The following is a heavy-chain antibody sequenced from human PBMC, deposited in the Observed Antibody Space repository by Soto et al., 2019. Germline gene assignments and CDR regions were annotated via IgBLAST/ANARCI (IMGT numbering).Heavy chain of an antibody. CDR1: GGSLSSSTYY. V-gene: IGHV4-39*01. CDR3: ARGLITGSHYSGGWYYFDS. CDR2: IYYSGST. J-gene: IGHJ4*02. D-gene: IGHD6-19*01. Sequence: PSETLSLTCTVSGGSLSSSTYYWGWIRQPPGKGLEWIGSIYYSGSTYSNPSLKSRVTISVDTSKNQFSLRLSSVTAADTAVYYCARGLITGSHYSGGWYYFDSWGQGTQVTVSS.